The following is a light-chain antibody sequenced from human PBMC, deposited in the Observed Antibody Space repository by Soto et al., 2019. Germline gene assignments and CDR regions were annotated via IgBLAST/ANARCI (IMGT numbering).Light chain of an antibody. Sequence: DIQMTQSPSTLSASVGDRVTITCRASQNINNWLAWFQQKPGEAPKVLIFGASTLNNGVPSRSSGSGSWTEFNLTFRSLPCGDFANYSCQLYNCCFGRGTKVEVK. CDR3: QLYNCC. CDR1: QNINNW. CDR2: GAS. V-gene: IGKV1-5*01. J-gene: IGKJ1*01.